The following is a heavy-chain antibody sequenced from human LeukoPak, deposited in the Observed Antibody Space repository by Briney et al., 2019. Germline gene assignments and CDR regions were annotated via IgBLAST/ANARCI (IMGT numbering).Heavy chain of an antibody. D-gene: IGHD6-6*01. CDR1: GYTFTSYG. J-gene: IGHJ1*01. Sequence: ASVTVSCKASGYTFTSYGISWVRQAPGQGLEWMGWISAYNGNTNYAQKLQGRVTMTTDTSTSTAYMELRSLRSDDTAVYYCATVVSWLRIAARRAEYFQHWGQGTLVTVSS. CDR2: ISAYNGNT. V-gene: IGHV1-18*01. CDR3: ATVVSWLRIAARRAEYFQH.